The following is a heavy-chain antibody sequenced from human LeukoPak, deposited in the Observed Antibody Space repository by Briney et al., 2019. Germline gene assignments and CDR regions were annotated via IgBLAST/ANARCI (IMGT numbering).Heavy chain of an antibody. CDR3: AKDRHYYDSSGYYYWNFDL. J-gene: IGHJ2*01. V-gene: IGHV3-23*01. CDR2: ISGSGGSA. Sequence: GGSLRLSCAASGFTFSSYAMSWVRQAPGKGLEWVSAISGSGGSAYYADSVKGRFTISRDNSKNTLYLQMKSLRAEDTAVYYCAKDRHYYDSSGYYYWNFDLWGRGTLVTVSS. CDR1: GFTFSSYA. D-gene: IGHD3-22*01.